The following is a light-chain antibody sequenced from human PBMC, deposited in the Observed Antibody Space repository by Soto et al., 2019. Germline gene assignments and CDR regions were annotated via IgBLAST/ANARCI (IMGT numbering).Light chain of an antibody. V-gene: IGLV2-14*01. CDR3: SSYTTTTRL. J-gene: IGLJ3*02. CDR1: SSDIGSNNY. CDR2: EVS. Sequence: QSALTQPASGSGSPGQSITISCTGTSSDIGSNNYVSWFQQRPGKAPTLIIYEVSNRPSGVSTHFSGSKSGNTASLTISGLLPEDEAEYYCSSYTTTTRLFGGGTKVTVL.